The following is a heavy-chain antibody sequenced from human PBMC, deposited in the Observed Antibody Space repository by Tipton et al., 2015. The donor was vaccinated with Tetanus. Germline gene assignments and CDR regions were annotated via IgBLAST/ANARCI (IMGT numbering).Heavy chain of an antibody. V-gene: IGHV3-7*01. D-gene: IGHD3-9*01. J-gene: IGHJ6*02. Sequence: SLRLSCAASGFTFSSYWMSWVRQAPGKGLEWVASIKQDGRERYYVDSVKGRFTISRDNAKNSLFLQMTSLRAEDTAVYYCARGEYYEIVTTGSYRNRYNGLDVWGQGTTVIVSS. CDR3: ARGEYYEIVTTGSYRNRYNGLDV. CDR1: GFTFSSYW. CDR2: IKQDGRER.